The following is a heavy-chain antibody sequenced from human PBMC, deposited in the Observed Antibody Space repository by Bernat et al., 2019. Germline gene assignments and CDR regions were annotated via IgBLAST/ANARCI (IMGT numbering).Heavy chain of an antibody. CDR1: GGSISSSSYY. CDR2: IYYSGST. Sequence: QLQLQESGPGLVKPSETLSLTCTVSGGSISSSSYYWGWIRQPPGKGLEWIGSIYYSGSTYYNPSLKCRVTISVDTSKNQFSLKLSSVTAADTAVYYCASLGCSGGSCYDAFDIWGQGTMVTVSS. D-gene: IGHD2-15*01. CDR3: ASLGCSGGSCYDAFDI. J-gene: IGHJ3*02. V-gene: IGHV4-39*01.